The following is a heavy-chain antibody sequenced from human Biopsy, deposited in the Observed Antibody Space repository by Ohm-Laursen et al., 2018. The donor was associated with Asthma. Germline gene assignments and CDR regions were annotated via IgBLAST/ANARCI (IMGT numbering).Heavy chain of an antibody. D-gene: IGHD7-27*01. J-gene: IGHJ4*02. CDR2: IIPIFGTA. Sequence: ASVKVSCKVSGDTLTERSIHWARQAPGKGLEWMGGIIPIFGTANYAQKFQGRVTITADESTSTAYMELSSLRSEDTAVYYCARSSHINWGGYFDYWGQGTLVTVSS. CDR1: GDTLTERS. CDR3: ARSSHINWGGYFDY. V-gene: IGHV1-69*13.